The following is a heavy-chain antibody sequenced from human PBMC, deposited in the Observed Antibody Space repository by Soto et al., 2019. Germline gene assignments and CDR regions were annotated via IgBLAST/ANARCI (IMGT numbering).Heavy chain of an antibody. CDR3: ARTSGYLPRTFVY. Sequence: SETLSLTCTVSGGSISSYYWSWIRQPPGKGLEWIGYIYYSGSTNYNPSLKSRVTISVDTSKNQFSLKLSSVTAADTAVYYCARTSGYLPRTFVYWGQGTLVTVSS. D-gene: IGHD3-3*01. CDR1: GGSISSYY. V-gene: IGHV4-59*01. J-gene: IGHJ4*02. CDR2: IYYSGST.